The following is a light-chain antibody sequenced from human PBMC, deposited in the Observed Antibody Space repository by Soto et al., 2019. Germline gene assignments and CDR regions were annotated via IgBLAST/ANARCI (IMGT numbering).Light chain of an antibody. V-gene: IGKV1-39*01. CDR3: QQSYSTPIT. CDR2: AAS. J-gene: IGKJ5*01. Sequence: NQSPLSLSASVGDSVTITCRASQSISSYLNWYQQKPGKAPKLLIYAASSLQSGVPSRFSGSGSGTDFTLTISSLQPEDFATYYCQQSYSTPITFGQGTRLDIK. CDR1: QSISSY.